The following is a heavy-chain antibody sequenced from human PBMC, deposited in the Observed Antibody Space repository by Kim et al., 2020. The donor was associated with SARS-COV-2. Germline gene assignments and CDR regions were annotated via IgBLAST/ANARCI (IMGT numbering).Heavy chain of an antibody. CDR1: GYTFTSYA. J-gene: IGHJ4*02. CDR2: INAGNGNT. Sequence: ASVKVSCKASGYTFTSYAMHWVRQAPGQRLEWMGWINAGNGNTKYSQKFQGRVTITRDTSASTAYMELSSLRSEDTAVYYCARGLTMVRGDHLDYWGQGTLVTVSS. CDR3: ARGLTMVRGDHLDY. D-gene: IGHD3-10*01. V-gene: IGHV1-3*01.